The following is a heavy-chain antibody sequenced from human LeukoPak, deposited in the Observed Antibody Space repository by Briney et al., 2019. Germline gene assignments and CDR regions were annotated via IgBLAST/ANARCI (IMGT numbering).Heavy chain of an antibody. CDR2: IIPIFGTA. CDR3: ASGYCSSTSRYALDY. D-gene: IGHD2-2*01. CDR1: GGTFSSYA. J-gene: IGHJ4*02. V-gene: IGHV1-69*05. Sequence: ASVKVSCKASGGTFSSYAISWVRQAPGQGLEWMGGIIPIFGTANYAQKFQGRVTITTDESTSTAYMGLSSLRSEDTAVYYCASGYCSSTSRYALDYWGQGTLVTVSS.